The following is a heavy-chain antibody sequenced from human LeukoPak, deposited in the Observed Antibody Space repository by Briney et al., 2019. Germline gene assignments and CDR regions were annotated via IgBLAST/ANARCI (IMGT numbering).Heavy chain of an antibody. Sequence: ASVKVSCKASGYTFTRYAMHWVRQAPGQRLEWMGWINAGNGNTQYSQKFQGRVTITRDTSASTAYMELSSLRSEDTAVYYCARAIYCSSTSCYYLPYYYGMDVWGKGTTVTVSS. CDR2: INAGNGNT. CDR3: ARAIYCSSTSCYYLPYYYGMDV. V-gene: IGHV1-3*01. CDR1: GYTFTRYA. D-gene: IGHD2-2*01. J-gene: IGHJ6*04.